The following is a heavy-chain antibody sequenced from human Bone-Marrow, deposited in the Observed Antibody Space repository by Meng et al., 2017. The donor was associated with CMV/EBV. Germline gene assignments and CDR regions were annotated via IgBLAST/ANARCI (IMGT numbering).Heavy chain of an antibody. CDR3: ARVPRGQTGAYDY. Sequence: GESLKISCAASGFTFSDYYMSWIRQAPGKGLEWVSYISNSGSKIYYADSVKGRFTISRDNAKNPLYLQMSSLRAEDTAVYYCARVPRGQTGAYDYWGQGTLVTVSS. D-gene: IGHD3-10*01. CDR1: GFTFSDYY. J-gene: IGHJ4*02. V-gene: IGHV3-11*04. CDR2: ISNSGSKI.